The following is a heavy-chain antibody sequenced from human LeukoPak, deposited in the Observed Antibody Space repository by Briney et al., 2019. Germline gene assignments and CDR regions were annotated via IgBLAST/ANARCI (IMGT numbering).Heavy chain of an antibody. CDR1: GFTFSDYY. CDR3: ARDRVYYDFWSGYYGMDV. J-gene: IGHJ6*02. V-gene: IGHV3-11*01. Sequence: PGRSLRLSCAASGFTFSDYYMSWIRQAPGKGLEWVSYISSSGSTIYYADSVKGRFTISRDNAKNSLYLQMNSLRAEDTAVYYCARDRVYYDFWSGYYGMDVWGQGTTVTVSS. CDR2: ISSSGSTI. D-gene: IGHD3-3*01.